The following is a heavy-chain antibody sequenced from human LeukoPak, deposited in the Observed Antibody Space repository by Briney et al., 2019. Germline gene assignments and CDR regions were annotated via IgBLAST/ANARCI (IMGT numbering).Heavy chain of an antibody. CDR2: MSYDGTNK. D-gene: IGHD3-22*01. CDR1: GFTVTGYS. Sequence: PGRSLRLSCVVSGFTVTGYSMHWVRQAPGTGLEWVAVMSYDGTNKYYADSVKGRFTISRDNSKNTLYLQMNNLRAQDTAVYYCARAGGITMIGEVKVLNAFDIWGQGTMVTVSS. J-gene: IGHJ3*02. V-gene: IGHV3-30-3*01. CDR3: ARAGGITMIGEVKVLNAFDI.